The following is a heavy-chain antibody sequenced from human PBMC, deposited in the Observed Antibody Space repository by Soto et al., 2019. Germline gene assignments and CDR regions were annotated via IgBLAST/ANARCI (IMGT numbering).Heavy chain of an antibody. D-gene: IGHD3-22*01. CDR3: ARDTHSSGYYSAYYYYGMDV. V-gene: IGHV1-46*01. CDR1: RYTFTSYY. J-gene: IGHJ6*02. Sequence: ASVKVSCKASRYTFTSYYMHWVRQAPGQGLEWMGIINPSGGSTSYAQKFQGRVTMTRDTSTSTVYMELSSLRSEDTAVYYCARDTHSSGYYSAYYYYGMDVWGQGTTVTVSS. CDR2: INPSGGST.